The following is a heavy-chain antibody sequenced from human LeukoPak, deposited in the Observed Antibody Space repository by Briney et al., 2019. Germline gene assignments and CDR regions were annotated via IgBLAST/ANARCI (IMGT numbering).Heavy chain of an antibody. CDR1: GGSFRGYY. V-gene: IGHV4-34*01. CDR3: ARGTLYSGWSYYFDY. Sequence: MPSETLSLTCAVYGGSFRGYYWSWIRQPPGKGLEWIGEINHSGSTNYNPSLKSRVTISVDTSKNQFSLKLSSVTAADTAVYYCARGTLYSGWSYYFDYWGQGSQVTVSS. D-gene: IGHD6-19*01. J-gene: IGHJ4*02. CDR2: INHSGST.